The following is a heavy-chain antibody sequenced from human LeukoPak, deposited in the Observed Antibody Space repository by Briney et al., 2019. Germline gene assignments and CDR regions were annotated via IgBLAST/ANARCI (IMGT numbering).Heavy chain of an antibody. Sequence: SETLSLTCTVSGGSISSYYWSWIRQPPGKGLEWIGYIYYSGSTNYNPSLKSRVTISVDTSKNQFSLKLSSVTAADTAVYYCARQSAYYDSSGYYLYYFDYWGQGTLVTVSS. V-gene: IGHV4-59*08. D-gene: IGHD3-22*01. CDR3: ARQSAYYDSSGYYLYYFDY. J-gene: IGHJ4*02. CDR2: IYYSGST. CDR1: GGSISSYY.